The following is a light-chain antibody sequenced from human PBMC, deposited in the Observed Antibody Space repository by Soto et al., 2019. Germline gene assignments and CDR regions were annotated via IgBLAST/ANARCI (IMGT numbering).Light chain of an antibody. Sequence: QSVLTQPASVSGSPGQSITISCTGTSSDVGGYNYVSWYQLHPGKAPKLIICEVSHRPSGASNHFSGYKSGNTASLTISGLQAEDEADYYCSSYTSTSTPCVFGTGTKLTVL. V-gene: IGLV2-14*01. J-gene: IGLJ1*01. CDR1: SSDVGGYNY. CDR2: EVS. CDR3: SSYTSTSTPCV.